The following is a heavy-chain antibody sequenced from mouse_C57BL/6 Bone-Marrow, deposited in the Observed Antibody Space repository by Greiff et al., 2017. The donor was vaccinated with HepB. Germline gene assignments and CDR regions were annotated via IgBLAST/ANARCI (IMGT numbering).Heavy chain of an antibody. J-gene: IGHJ4*01. Sequence: EVKVEESGEGLVKPGGSLKLSCAASGFTFSSYAMSWVRQTPEKRLEWVAYISSGGDYIYYADTVKGRFTISRDNARNTLYLQMSSLKSEDTAMYYCTRGGLLSYAMDYWGQGTSVTVSS. V-gene: IGHV5-9-1*02. CDR3: TRGGLLSYAMDY. CDR1: GFTFSSYA. CDR2: ISSGGDYI. D-gene: IGHD3-1*01.